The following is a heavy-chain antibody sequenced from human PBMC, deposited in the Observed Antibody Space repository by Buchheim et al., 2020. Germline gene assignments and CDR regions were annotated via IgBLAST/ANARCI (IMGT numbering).Heavy chain of an antibody. CDR2: IYYSGST. J-gene: IGHJ4*02. CDR1: GGSISSGDYY. CDR3: ARAREDIVVVPAALYFDY. D-gene: IGHD2-2*01. V-gene: IGHV4-30-4*01. Sequence: QVQLQESGPGLVKPSQTLSLTCTVSGGSISSGDYYWSWIRQPPGKGLEWIGYIYYSGSTYYNPSLKSRVTISVDTSQNQFSLKLSSVTAADTAVYYCARAREDIVVVPAALYFDYWGQGTL.